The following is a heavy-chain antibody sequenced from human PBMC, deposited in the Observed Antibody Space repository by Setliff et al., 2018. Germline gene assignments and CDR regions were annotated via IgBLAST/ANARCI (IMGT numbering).Heavy chain of an antibody. Sequence: NPSETLSLTCTVSGDSLSGDNYYWSWIRQPPGKGLEWIGEINHSGGTSYNPSLMSRVTISVDTSKNQFSLKLNSVTAADTAVYYCARAFIVAPTLFFRRRKGNYMDVWGKGTTVTVSS. J-gene: IGHJ6*03. CDR2: INHSGGT. CDR1: GDSLSGDNYY. D-gene: IGHD2-21*01. V-gene: IGHV4-34*01. CDR3: ARAFIVAPTLFFRRRKGNYMDV.